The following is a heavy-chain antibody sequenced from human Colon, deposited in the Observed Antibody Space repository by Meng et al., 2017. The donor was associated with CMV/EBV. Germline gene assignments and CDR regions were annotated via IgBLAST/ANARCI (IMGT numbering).Heavy chain of an antibody. CDR3: ARVEDFQSGRSGMEV. J-gene: IGHJ6*02. CDR1: GFTFSSYW. Sequence: GGSLRLSCAASGFTFSSYWMSWVRQAPGKGLEWVANIKQDGSEKYYVDSVKGRFTISRDNAKNSLYLQMNGLRAEDTAVYYCARVEDFQSGRSGMEVWGQGTAVTVSS. V-gene: IGHV3-7*01. CDR2: IKQDGSEK. D-gene: IGHD3-3*01.